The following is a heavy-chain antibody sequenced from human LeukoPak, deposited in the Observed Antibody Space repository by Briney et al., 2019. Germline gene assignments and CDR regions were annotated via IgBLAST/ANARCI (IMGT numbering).Heavy chain of an antibody. CDR1: GFTFRDYW. CDR2: IKEDGTTK. V-gene: IGHV3-7*01. Sequence: GGSLRLSCAASGFTFRDYWMTWIRQAPGKGLEWVANIKEDGTTKHYVDSVKGRFTISRDNAKRSLYLQMSSLRAEDTALYYCARGPSTVVTTRWGQGTLVAVSS. CDR3: ARGPSTVVTTR. D-gene: IGHD2-21*02. J-gene: IGHJ4*02.